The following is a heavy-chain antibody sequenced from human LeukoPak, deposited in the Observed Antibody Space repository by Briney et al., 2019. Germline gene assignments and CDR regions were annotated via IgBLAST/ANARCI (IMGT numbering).Heavy chain of an antibody. Sequence: SETLSLTCTVSGGSISSYYWSWIRQPPGKGLEWIGYIYYSGSTNYNPSLKSRVTISVDTSKNQFSLKLSSVTAADTAVYYCARGITGTTGDRWFDPWGQGTLVTVSS. CDR1: GGSISSYY. D-gene: IGHD1-7*01. V-gene: IGHV4-59*01. J-gene: IGHJ5*02. CDR2: IYYSGST. CDR3: ARGITGTTGDRWFDP.